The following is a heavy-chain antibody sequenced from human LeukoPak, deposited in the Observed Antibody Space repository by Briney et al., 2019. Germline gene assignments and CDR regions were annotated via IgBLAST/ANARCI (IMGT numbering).Heavy chain of an antibody. J-gene: IGHJ6*03. D-gene: IGHD5-12*01. CDR1: GFTFSNAW. CDR2: IKEDGSGK. V-gene: IGHV3-7*01. Sequence: PGGSLRLSCAASGFTFSNAWMSWVRQAPGKGLEWVANIKEDGSGKYYVDSVKGRFTISRDNAKNSLYLQMNSLRAEDTAVYYCARVPYSGYDYSYYHYMDVWGKGTTVTVSS. CDR3: ARVPYSGYDYSYYHYMDV.